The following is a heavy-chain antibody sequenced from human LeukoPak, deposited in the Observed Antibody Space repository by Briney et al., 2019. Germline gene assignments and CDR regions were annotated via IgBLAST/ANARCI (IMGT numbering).Heavy chain of an antibody. CDR2: IGGGSERT. CDR1: GFTFSSYA. D-gene: IGHD1-26*01. CDR3: AKVLSGSQDY. J-gene: IGHJ4*02. V-gene: IGHV3-23*01. Sequence: GGSLRLSCTASGFTFSSYAMSWVRQAPGKGLEWVSTIGGGSERTYYADSAKGRFTNSRDNSKNTVYLQTNSLRAEDTAAYYCAKVLSGSQDYWGQGTRVTVFS.